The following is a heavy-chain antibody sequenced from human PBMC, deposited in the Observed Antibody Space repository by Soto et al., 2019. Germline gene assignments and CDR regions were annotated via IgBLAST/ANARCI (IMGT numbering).Heavy chain of an antibody. V-gene: IGHV3-11*01. J-gene: IGHJ3*02. CDR2: ISSSGSTI. CDR3: ARAEVLLWFGESTIDAFDI. Sequence: GGSLRLSCAASGFTFSDYYMSWIRQAPGKGLEWVSYISSSGSTIYYADSVKGRFTISRDNAKNSLYLQMNSLRAEDTAVYYCARAEVLLWFGESTIDAFDIWGQGTMVTV. CDR1: GFTFSDYY. D-gene: IGHD3-10*01.